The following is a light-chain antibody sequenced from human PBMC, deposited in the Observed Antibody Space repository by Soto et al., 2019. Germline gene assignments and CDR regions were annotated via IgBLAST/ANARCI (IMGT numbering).Light chain of an antibody. CDR2: DAS. CDR1: ESVSSY. Sequence: EILFTQSPATLSLSPGGKATLSCRPSESVSSYLAWYQQKPGQAPRLLIYDASNRATGIPARFSGSGSGTDFTLTISSLEPEDFAVYYCQQRSNWPKTFGGGTKV. CDR3: QQRSNWPKT. J-gene: IGKJ4*01. V-gene: IGKV3-11*01.